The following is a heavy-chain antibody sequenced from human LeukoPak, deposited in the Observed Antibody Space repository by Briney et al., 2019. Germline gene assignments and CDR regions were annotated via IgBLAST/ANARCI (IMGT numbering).Heavy chain of an antibody. V-gene: IGHV4-31*03. CDR1: GGSISSGGYY. D-gene: IGHD4-23*01. J-gene: IGHJ4*02. CDR2: IYYSGST. Sequence: SETLSLTCTVSGGSISSGGYYWSWIRQHPGKGLEWIGYIYYSGSTYYNPSLKSRVTISVDTSKNQFSMRLSSVTAADTAVYYCARVPLMGDYGGNRLFDYWGQGTLVTVSS. CDR3: ARVPLMGDYGGNRLFDY.